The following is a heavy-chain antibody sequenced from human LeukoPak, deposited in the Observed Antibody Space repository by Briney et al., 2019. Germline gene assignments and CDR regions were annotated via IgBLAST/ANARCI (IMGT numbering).Heavy chain of an antibody. Sequence: PGGSLRLSCAASGFTFRIYDMSWVRQAPGKGLEWVSAISGSGSSRKYYADSVKGRFTISGDNSKNTLYLQMNSLRAEDTAVYYCAKDYGSGTYYFDYRGQGTLVTVSS. CDR3: AKDYGSGTYYFDY. J-gene: IGHJ4*02. V-gene: IGHV3-23*01. D-gene: IGHD3-10*01. CDR1: GFTFRIYD. CDR2: ISGSGSSRK.